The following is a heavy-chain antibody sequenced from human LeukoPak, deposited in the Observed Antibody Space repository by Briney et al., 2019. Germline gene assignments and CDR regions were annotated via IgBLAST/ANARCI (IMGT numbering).Heavy chain of an antibody. CDR1: GFTFSSYG. CDR3: AKELESMTTVTYRNAFGI. J-gene: IGHJ3*02. CDR2: ISYDGSNK. Sequence: GRSLRLSCAASGFTFSSYGMHWVRQAPGKGLEWMAVISYDGSNKYYADSVKGRFTISRDNSKNTLYLQMNSLRAEDTAVYYCAKELESMTTVTYRNAFGIWGQGTMVTVSS. V-gene: IGHV3-30*18. D-gene: IGHD4-17*01.